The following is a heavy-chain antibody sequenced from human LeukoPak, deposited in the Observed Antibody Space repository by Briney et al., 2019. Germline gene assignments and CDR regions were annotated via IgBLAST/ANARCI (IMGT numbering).Heavy chain of an antibody. CDR2: ISSSSSSI. Sequence: PGGYLRLSCVASGFTFSISSMSWVRQAPGKGLEWVSYISSSSSSIYDADSVRGRFTISRDNAKNSLYLQMNSLRAEDTGVYYCAGSILTGYPNFDYGGQGTLVTVSS. CDR1: GFTFSISS. CDR3: AGSILTGYPNFDY. D-gene: IGHD3-9*01. V-gene: IGHV3-48*04. J-gene: IGHJ4*02.